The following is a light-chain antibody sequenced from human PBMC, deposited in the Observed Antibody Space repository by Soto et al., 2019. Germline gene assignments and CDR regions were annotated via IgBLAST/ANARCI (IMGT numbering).Light chain of an antibody. CDR2: EVT. J-gene: IGLJ1*01. Sequence: QSALTQPASVSGSPGQSITISCTGTSSDIGGYKHVSWYQQHPGKAPKLMIYEVTNRPSGVSYRFSGSKSVNTASLTISGLQAEDEADYYCSSYTTSSTQVFGTGTKLTVL. CDR1: SSDIGGYKH. V-gene: IGLV2-14*01. CDR3: SSYTTSSTQV.